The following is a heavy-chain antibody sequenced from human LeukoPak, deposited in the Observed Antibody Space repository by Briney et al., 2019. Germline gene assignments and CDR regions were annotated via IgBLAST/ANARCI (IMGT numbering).Heavy chain of an antibody. V-gene: IGHV4-4*02. Sequence: PSETLSLTCAVSGGSISSSNWWSWVRQPPGKGLEWIGEIYHSGSTNYNPSLKSRVTISADKSISTAYLQWSSLKASDTAMYYCARPGLGAENIVESGVDYWGQGTLVTVSS. J-gene: IGHJ4*02. CDR3: ARPGLGAENIVESGVDY. CDR1: GGSISSSNW. D-gene: IGHD5-12*01. CDR2: IYHSGST.